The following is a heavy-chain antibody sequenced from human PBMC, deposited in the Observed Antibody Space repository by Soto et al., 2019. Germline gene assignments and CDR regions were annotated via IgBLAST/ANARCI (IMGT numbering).Heavy chain of an antibody. J-gene: IGHJ4*02. CDR3: ARDPAVGSSGWSYFDY. Sequence: SDTLSLTCAVSGGSISSSNWWSWVRQPPGKGLEWIGEIYHSGSTNYNPSLKSRVTISVDKSKNQFSLKLSSVTAADTAVYYCARDPAVGSSGWSYFDYWGQGTLVTVSS. V-gene: IGHV4-4*02. D-gene: IGHD6-19*01. CDR2: IYHSGST. CDR1: GGSISSSNW.